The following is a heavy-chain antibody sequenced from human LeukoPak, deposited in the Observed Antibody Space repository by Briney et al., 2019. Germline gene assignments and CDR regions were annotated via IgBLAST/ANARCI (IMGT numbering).Heavy chain of an antibody. CDR3: AKESLGYYDSSGYPLDY. V-gene: IGHV3-23*01. CDR1: GFTFSSYG. CDR2: ISGSGGST. Sequence: GGSLRLSCAASGFTFSSYGMSWVRQAPGKGLEWVSAISGSGGSTYYADSVKGRLTISRDNSKNTLYLQMNSLRAEDTAVYYCAKESLGYYDSSGYPLDYWGQGTLVTVSS. D-gene: IGHD3-22*01. J-gene: IGHJ4*02.